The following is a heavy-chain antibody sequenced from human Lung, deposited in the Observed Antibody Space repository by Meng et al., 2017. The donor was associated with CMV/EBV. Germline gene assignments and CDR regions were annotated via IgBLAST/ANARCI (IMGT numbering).Heavy chain of an antibody. V-gene: IGHV3-30*02. Sequence: GGSLRLSCVVSGLTFSSHGMHWVRQAPGKGLESVSYIRLDGIKKYYADSVKGRFTVSRDNSKNTVYLEMNNLRAEDTAVYYCAAKWNTDYWGQGALVTVDS. J-gene: IGHJ4*02. D-gene: IGHD1/OR15-1a*01. CDR3: AAKWNTDY. CDR1: GLTFSSHG. CDR2: IRLDGIKK.